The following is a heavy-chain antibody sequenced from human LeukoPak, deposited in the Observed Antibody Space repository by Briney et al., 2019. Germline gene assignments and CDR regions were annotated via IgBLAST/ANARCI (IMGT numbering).Heavy chain of an antibody. CDR1: GGTFSSYA. V-gene: IGHV1-69*13. CDR2: IIPIFGTA. Sequence: GASVKVSCKASGGTFSSYAISWVRQAPGQGLEWMGGIIPIFGTANYAQKFQGRVTITADESTSTAYMELSSLRSEDTAVYYCARDSSPVGYYDSSGYYYYYWGQGTLVTVSS. D-gene: IGHD3-22*01. CDR3: ARDSSPVGYYDSSGYYYYY. J-gene: IGHJ4*02.